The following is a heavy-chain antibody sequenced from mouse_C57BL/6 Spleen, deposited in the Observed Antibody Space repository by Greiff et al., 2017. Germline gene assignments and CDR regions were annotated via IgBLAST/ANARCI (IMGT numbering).Heavy chain of an antibody. CDR2: IWTGGGT. CDR3: ARIGFPKDYAMDY. J-gene: IGHJ4*01. CDR1: GFSLTSYA. Sequence: VKLMESGPGLVAPSQSLSITCTVSGFSLTSYAISWVRQPPGKGLEWLGVIWTGGGTNSNSALKSSLSISTDNTKNQVLLKMNSLQTDDTDRYCSARIGFPKDYAMDYWGQGTSLTVSS. V-gene: IGHV2-9-1*01.